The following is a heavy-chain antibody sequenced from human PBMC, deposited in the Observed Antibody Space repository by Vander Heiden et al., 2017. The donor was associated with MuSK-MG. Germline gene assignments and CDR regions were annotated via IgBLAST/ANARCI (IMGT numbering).Heavy chain of an antibody. Sequence: QVQLQESGPGLVKPSETLSLTCTVSGGSISSYYWSWIRQPPGKGLEWIGYIYYSGSTNYNPSLKSRVTISGDTAKNQFSLKLSSVTAADTAVYYCASGRPYCSSTSCYNSDYYYYYMDVWGKGTTVTVSS. V-gene: IGHV4-59*08. CDR3: ASGRPYCSSTSCYNSDYYYYYMDV. CDR2: IYYSGST. D-gene: IGHD2-2*02. J-gene: IGHJ6*03. CDR1: GGSISSYY.